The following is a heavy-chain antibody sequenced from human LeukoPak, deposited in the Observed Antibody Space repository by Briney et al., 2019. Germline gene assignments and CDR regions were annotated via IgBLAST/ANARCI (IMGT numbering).Heavy chain of an antibody. CDR1: GGSISSSNW. J-gene: IGHJ6*03. V-gene: IGHV4-4*02. Sequence: SETLSLTCAVSGGSISSSNWWSWVRQPPGKGLEWIGEIYHSGSTNYNPSLKSRVTISVDKSKNQFSLKLSSVTAADTAVYYCARGRYDFWSGYYLQDYYYYYMDVWGKGTTVTVSS. CDR2: IYHSGST. D-gene: IGHD3-3*01. CDR3: ARGRYDFWSGYYLQDYYYYYMDV.